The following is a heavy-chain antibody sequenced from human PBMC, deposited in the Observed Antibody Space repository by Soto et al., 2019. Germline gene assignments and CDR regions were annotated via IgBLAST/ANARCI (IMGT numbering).Heavy chain of an antibody. V-gene: IGHV4-39*06. D-gene: IGHD4-17*01. Sequence: PSETLSLTCTVSGGSISSSTYYWGWMRQPPGKGLEWIASFFIGGNTYYNPSLKSRVTITLDRSKDQFTLRLSSMTAADAAVYYCANDYGDYRNDAFDIWSPGTRVTVSS. CDR3: ANDYGDYRNDAFDI. CDR1: GGSISSSTYY. CDR2: FFIGGNT. J-gene: IGHJ3*02.